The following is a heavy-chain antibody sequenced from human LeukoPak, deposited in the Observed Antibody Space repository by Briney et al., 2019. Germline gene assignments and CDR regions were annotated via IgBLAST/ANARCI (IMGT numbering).Heavy chain of an antibody. Sequence: GGSLRLSCEASGFTFSGSAMHWIRQASGKGLEWVGRIRSKVNSYSTEYAASVRGRFTVSRDDSKNTAYLQMNSLKTADTAIYYCARSTREVGERFDYWGQGTLVTVSS. D-gene: IGHD3-10*01. CDR2: IRSKVNSYST. CDR1: GFTFSGSA. CDR3: ARSTREVGERFDY. V-gene: IGHV3-73*01. J-gene: IGHJ4*02.